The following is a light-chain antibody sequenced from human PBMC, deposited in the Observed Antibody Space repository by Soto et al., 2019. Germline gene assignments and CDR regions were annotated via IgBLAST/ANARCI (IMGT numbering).Light chain of an antibody. CDR2: QAS. Sequence: EIVLTQSPATLSLSPGERATLSCRASQSVRSTYLAWYRQNPGQAPRLLIYQASNRATGIPDRFSGSGSGADFTLTISRLEPEDFAVYYCQQYWSSPRTFGQGTKV. CDR3: QQYWSSPRT. J-gene: IGKJ1*01. CDR1: QSVRSTY. V-gene: IGKV3-20*01.